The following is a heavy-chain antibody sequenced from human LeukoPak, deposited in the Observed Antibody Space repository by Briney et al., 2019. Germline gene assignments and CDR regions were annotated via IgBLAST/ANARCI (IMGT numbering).Heavy chain of an antibody. J-gene: IGHJ6*03. V-gene: IGHV4-34*01. CDR3: ARVSQYYDFWSGPHYYMDV. Sequence: PSETLSLTCTVSGGSISSHYWSWIRQPPGKGLEWIGEINHSGSTNYNPSLKSRVTISVDTSKNQFSLKLSSVTAADTAVYYCARVSQYYDFWSGPHYYMDVWGKGTTVTVSS. CDR2: INHSGST. CDR1: GGSISSHY. D-gene: IGHD3-3*01.